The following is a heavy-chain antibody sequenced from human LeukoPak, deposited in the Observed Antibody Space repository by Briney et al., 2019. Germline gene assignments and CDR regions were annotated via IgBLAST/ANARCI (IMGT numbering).Heavy chain of an antibody. CDR3: ARLYDSSGYYYAFDI. CDR1: GYSFTSYW. J-gene: IGHJ3*02. CDR2: IYPGDSDT. Sequence: GESLKISCKGSGYSFTSYWIGWVRQMPGKGLEWMGIIYPGDSDTRYSPSFQGQVTISADKSISTAYLQWSSLKASDTAMYYCARLYDSSGYYYAFDIWGQGTMVTVSS. D-gene: IGHD3-22*01. V-gene: IGHV5-51*01.